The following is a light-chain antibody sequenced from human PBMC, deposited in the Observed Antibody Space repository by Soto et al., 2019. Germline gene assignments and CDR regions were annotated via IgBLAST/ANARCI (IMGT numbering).Light chain of an antibody. V-gene: IGKV1-5*01. CDR1: QSISSW. CDR3: QQYGSSQLT. CDR2: DAS. Sequence: DIHMPPSPSTLSASVGDSVPLTYRASQSISSWLAWYQQKPGKAPKLLIYDASSLESGVPSRFSGSGSATEFTLTISSLQPDDFATYYCQQYGSSQLTFGGGTKVDIK. J-gene: IGKJ4*01.